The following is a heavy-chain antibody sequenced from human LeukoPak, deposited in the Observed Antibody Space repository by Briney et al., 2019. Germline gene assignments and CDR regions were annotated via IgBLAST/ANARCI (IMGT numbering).Heavy chain of an antibody. J-gene: IGHJ4*02. D-gene: IGHD2-15*01. V-gene: IGHV1-18*04. CDR2: ISAHYGNT. CDR1: GYIFTRYS. Sequence: ASVKVSCKASGYIFTRYSISWVRQAPGQGLEWMGWISAHYGNTNYAQKFQDRVTMTTDTSTNTAYMELRSLRPDDTAVYYCARDFFHGHCSGLSCFLLDYWGQGSLVTVSS. CDR3: ARDFFHGHCSGLSCFLLDY.